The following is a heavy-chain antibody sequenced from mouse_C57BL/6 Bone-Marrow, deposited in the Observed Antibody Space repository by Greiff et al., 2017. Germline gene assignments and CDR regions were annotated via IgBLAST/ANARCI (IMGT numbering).Heavy chain of an antibody. CDR2: IDPSDSYT. Sequence: QVQLQQPGAELVKPGASVKLSCKASGYTFTSYWMQWVKQRPGQGLEWIGEIDPSDSYTNYNQKFKGKATLTVDTSSSTAYMQLSSLTSEDSAVYDGARYYGSRVEFDYWGQGTTLTVSS. CDR1: GYTFTSYW. D-gene: IGHD1-1*01. V-gene: IGHV1-50*01. J-gene: IGHJ2*01. CDR3: ARYYGSRVEFDY.